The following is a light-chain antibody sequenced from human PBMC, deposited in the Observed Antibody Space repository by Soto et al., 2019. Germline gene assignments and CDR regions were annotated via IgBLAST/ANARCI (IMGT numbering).Light chain of an antibody. Sequence: EIVMTQSPATLSVSPGERATLSCRANQSVSSNLAWYQQKPGQAPRLLISGASTRATGIPDRFSGSGSGTEFTLTISSLQSEDFAVYYCQEYDNWPALTFGGGTKVDIK. J-gene: IGKJ4*01. CDR1: QSVSSN. V-gene: IGKV3-15*01. CDR3: QEYDNWPALT. CDR2: GAS.